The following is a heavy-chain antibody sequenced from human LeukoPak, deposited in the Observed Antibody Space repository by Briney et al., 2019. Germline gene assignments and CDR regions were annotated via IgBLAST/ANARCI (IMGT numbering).Heavy chain of an antibody. D-gene: IGHD1-26*01. J-gene: IGHJ6*03. CDR2: ITSTGTYT. CDR1: GFTFSSYA. Sequence: GGSLRLSCAASGFTFSSYAMNWVRQAPGKGLEWVSSITSTGTYTFYADSVKGRFTISRDNAKNSLYLQMNSLRAEDTAIYYCARDPYSGSYGDSYYYYMDVWGKGTTVTISS. CDR3: ARDPYSGSYGDSYYYYMDV. V-gene: IGHV3-21*01.